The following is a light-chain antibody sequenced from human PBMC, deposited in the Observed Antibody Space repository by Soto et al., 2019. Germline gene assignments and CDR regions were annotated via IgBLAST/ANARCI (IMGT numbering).Light chain of an antibody. CDR1: QSISLY. CDR3: QQTYNTPRT. V-gene: IGKV1-39*01. J-gene: IGKJ2*01. Sequence: DIQMTQSPSSLSASVEDSVTITCRASQSISLYLNWYRQRPGRAPELLIYATSNLEDGVPSRFSGRRSGTEFTLTITSLQREDFGTYYCQQTYNTPRTFGQGTKVDI. CDR2: ATS.